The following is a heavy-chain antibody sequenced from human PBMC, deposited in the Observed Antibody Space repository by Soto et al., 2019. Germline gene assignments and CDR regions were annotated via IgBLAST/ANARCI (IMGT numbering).Heavy chain of an antibody. CDR3: AREQSVAGRNWFDP. CDR2: INPNSGGT. V-gene: IGHV1-2*04. D-gene: IGHD6-19*01. J-gene: IGHJ5*02. Sequence: GASVKVSCKASGYTFTGYYMHWVRQAPGQGLEWMGWINPNSGGTNYAQKFQGWVTMTRDTSISTAYMELSRLRSDDTAVYYCAREQSVAGRNWFDPWGQGTLVTVSS. CDR1: GYTFTGYY.